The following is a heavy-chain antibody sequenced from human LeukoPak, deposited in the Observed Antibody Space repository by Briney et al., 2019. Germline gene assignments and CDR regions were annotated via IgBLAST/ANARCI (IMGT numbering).Heavy chain of an antibody. CDR2: ISGSGGRT. CDR3: AKSSTYYDFWSGYYMDYYYYYMDV. D-gene: IGHD3-3*01. V-gene: IGHV3-23*01. Sequence: GGSLRLSCAASGFTFSSYAMSWVRQAPGKGLEWGSAISGSGGRTYYADSVKGRFPISRDNSKRMLYLQMNSLRAEDTAVYYCAKSSTYYDFWSGYYMDYYYYYMDVWGKGTTVTVSS. J-gene: IGHJ6*03. CDR1: GFTFSSYA.